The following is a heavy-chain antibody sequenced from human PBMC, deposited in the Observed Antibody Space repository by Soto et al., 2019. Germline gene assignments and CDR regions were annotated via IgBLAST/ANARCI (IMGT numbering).Heavy chain of an antibody. CDR1: GYTFTSYD. Sequence: QVQLVRSGAEVKKPGASVKVSCKASGYTFTSYDINWVRQATGQGLEWMGWMNPNSGNTGYAQKFQGRVTMTRNTSISTAYMELSSLRSEDTAVYYCARGINYYASGDDAFDIWGQGTMVTVSS. V-gene: IGHV1-8*01. CDR3: ARGINYYASGDDAFDI. CDR2: MNPNSGNT. J-gene: IGHJ3*02. D-gene: IGHD3-10*01.